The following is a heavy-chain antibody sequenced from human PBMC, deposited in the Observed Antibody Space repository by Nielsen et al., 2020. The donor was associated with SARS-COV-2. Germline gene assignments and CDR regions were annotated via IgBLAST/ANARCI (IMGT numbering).Heavy chain of an antibody. CDR2: ISGSGSGP. D-gene: IGHD2/OR15-2a*01. CDR1: GFTFKTYA. Sequence: GESLKISCAASGFTFKTYAMMWVRQAPGKGPEWVSAISGSGSGPHYADSVKGRFITSRDNAKNTVYLQMNSLKAEDTAVYYCARLRDDGYYFDTGPYDYWGQGSPVTVSS. J-gene: IGHJ4*02. CDR3: ARLRDDGYYFDTGPYDY. V-gene: IGHV3-23*01.